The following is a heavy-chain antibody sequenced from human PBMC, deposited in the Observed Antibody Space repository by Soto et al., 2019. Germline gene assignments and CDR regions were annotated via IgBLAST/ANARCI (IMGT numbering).Heavy chain of an antibody. Sequence: GESLKISCAASGFTFRDHYRDWVRQAPGKGLEWVGSTRNKANSYTTEYDASVKGRFTISRDDSKNSLYLQMNSLKTEDTAVYYCARVVYYDSSGYDAFDIWGQGTMVTVSS. J-gene: IGHJ3*02. D-gene: IGHD3-22*01. CDR1: GFTFRDHY. V-gene: IGHV3-72*01. CDR3: ARVVYYDSSGYDAFDI. CDR2: TRNKANSYTT.